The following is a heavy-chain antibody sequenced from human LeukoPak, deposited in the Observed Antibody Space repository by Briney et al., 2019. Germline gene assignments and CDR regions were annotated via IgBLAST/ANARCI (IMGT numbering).Heavy chain of an antibody. V-gene: IGHV4-34*01. CDR2: INHSGST. CDR1: GGSFSGYY. D-gene: IGHD6-6*01. Sequence: SENLSLTCAVYGGSFSGYYWSWIRQPPGKGLEWIGEINHSGSTNYNPSLKSRVTISVDTSKNQFSLKLSSVTAADTAVYYCARASIAALGGWGQGTLVTVSS. J-gene: IGHJ4*02. CDR3: ARASIAALGG.